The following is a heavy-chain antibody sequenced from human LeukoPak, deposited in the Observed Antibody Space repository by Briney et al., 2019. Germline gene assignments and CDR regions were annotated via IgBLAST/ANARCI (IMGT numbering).Heavy chain of an antibody. Sequence: SETLSLTCTFSGGSISNYYWSWIRQPPGKGLEWIGYIYYTGNTDYSPSLKSRVTMSIDTSKNQFSLKLSSVTAADTATYYCSRGYAYGPNYYFDYWGQGTLVTVSS. J-gene: IGHJ4*02. CDR1: GGSISNYY. V-gene: IGHV4-59*01. D-gene: IGHD5-18*01. CDR3: SRGYAYGPNYYFDY. CDR2: IYYTGNT.